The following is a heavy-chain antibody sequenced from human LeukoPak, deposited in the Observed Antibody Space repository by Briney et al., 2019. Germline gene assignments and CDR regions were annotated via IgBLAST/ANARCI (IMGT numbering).Heavy chain of an antibody. J-gene: IGHJ4*02. CDR3: ARAMSIAARLQTIFDY. V-gene: IGHV6-1*01. D-gene: IGHD6-6*01. Sequence: SQTLSLTCAISGDSVSSNSAAWNWIRRSPSRGLEWLGRTYYRSKWYNDYAVSVKSRITINPDTSKNQFSLKLTSVTAADTAVYYCARAMSIAARLQTIFDYWGQGTLATVSS. CDR1: GDSVSSNSAA. CDR2: TYYRSKWYN.